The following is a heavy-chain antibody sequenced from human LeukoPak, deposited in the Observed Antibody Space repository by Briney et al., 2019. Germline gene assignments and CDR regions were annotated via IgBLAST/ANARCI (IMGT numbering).Heavy chain of an antibody. D-gene: IGHD5-12*01. Sequence: PGTSLRLSCAASGFTFSTYGMHWVRQAPGKGLEWVAVVWYDGSNKYYADSVKGRFTISRDNSKNTLYLQMNSLRAEDTAVYYCARVHRYSGYDAGYYYGMDVWGQGTTVTVSS. CDR3: ARVHRYSGYDAGYYYGMDV. V-gene: IGHV3-33*08. J-gene: IGHJ6*02. CDR2: VWYDGSNK. CDR1: GFTFSTYG.